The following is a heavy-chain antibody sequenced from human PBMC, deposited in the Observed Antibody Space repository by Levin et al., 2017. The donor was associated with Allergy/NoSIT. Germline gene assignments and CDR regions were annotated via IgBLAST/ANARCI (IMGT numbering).Heavy chain of an antibody. CDR2: IIPIFGTA. J-gene: IGHJ5*02. D-gene: IGHD6-6*01. V-gene: IGHV1-69*01. CDR1: GGTFSSYA. Sequence: GGSLRLSCKASGGTFSSYAISWVRQAPGQGLEWMGGIIPIFGTANYAQKFQGRVTITADESTSTAYMELSSLRSEDTAVYYCARDHSGQLVDNNWFDPWGQGTLVTVSS. CDR3: ARDHSGQLVDNNWFDP.